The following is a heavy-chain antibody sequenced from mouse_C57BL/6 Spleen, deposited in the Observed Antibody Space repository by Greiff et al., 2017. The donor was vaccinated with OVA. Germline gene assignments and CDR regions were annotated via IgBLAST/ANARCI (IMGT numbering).Heavy chain of an antibody. Sequence: QVQLQQSGAELARPGASVKLSCKASGYTFTSYDISWVKQRTGQGLEWIGEIYPRSGNPYYNEKFTGKATLTADKSSRTAYMELRSLTSEDSAVYFCARRDYGSRWGYFDVWGTGTTVTVSS. J-gene: IGHJ1*03. CDR2: IYPRSGNP. CDR3: ARRDYGSRWGYFDV. V-gene: IGHV1-81*01. D-gene: IGHD1-1*01. CDR1: GYTFTSYD.